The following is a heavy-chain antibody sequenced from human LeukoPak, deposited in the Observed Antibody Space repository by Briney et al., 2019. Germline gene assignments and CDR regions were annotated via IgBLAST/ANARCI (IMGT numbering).Heavy chain of an antibody. CDR2: ISSSGSTI. CDR1: GFTFSNYA. Sequence: GGSLKLSCAASGFTFSNYAMSWVRQAPGKGLEWVSYISSSGSTIYYADSVKGRFTISRDNAKNSLYLQMNSLRAEDTAVYYCARDLPRLTHNWGFGYWGQETLVTVSS. V-gene: IGHV3-11*01. CDR3: ARDLPRLTHNWGFGY. D-gene: IGHD7-27*01. J-gene: IGHJ4*02.